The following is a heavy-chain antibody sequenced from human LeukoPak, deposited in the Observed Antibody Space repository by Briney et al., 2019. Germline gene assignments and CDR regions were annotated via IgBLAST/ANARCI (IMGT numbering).Heavy chain of an antibody. V-gene: IGHV3-21*01. J-gene: IGHJ6*03. CDR2: ISSSSSYI. D-gene: IGHD6-13*01. CDR3: ARVSSWPYYMDV. CDR1: GFTFSSYS. Sequence: GGSLRLSCAASGFTFSSYSMNWVRQAPGKGLEWVSSISSSSSYIYYADSVKGRFTISRDNAKNSLYLQMNSLRAEDTAVYYCARVSSWPYYMDVWGKGTTVSVSS.